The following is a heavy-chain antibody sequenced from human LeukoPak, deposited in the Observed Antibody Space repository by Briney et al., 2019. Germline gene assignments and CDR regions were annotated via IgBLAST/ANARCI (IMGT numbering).Heavy chain of an antibody. CDR3: ARRADCSSTSCYGFDP. CDR2: INHSGST. J-gene: IGHJ5*02. CDR1: GGSFGGYY. Sequence: SETLSLTCAVYGGSFGGYYWSWIRQPPGKGLEWIGEINHSGSTNYNPSLKSRVTISVGTSKNQFSLKLSSVTAADTAVYYCARRADCSSTSCYGFDPWGQGTLVTVSS. D-gene: IGHD2-2*01. V-gene: IGHV4-34*01.